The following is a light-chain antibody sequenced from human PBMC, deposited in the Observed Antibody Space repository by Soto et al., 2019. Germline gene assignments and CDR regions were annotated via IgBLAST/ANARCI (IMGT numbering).Light chain of an antibody. Sequence: QSVRTQPPSASGTPGQRVTISCSGSSSNIGRNTVNWYQQLPGTAPKLLMYSNDQRSSGVPDRFSGSKSGTSASLAISGLQSEDEADYYCAAWDDSLNGYVFGTGTKVTVL. J-gene: IGLJ1*01. CDR2: SND. CDR3: AAWDDSLNGYV. V-gene: IGLV1-44*01. CDR1: SSNIGRNT.